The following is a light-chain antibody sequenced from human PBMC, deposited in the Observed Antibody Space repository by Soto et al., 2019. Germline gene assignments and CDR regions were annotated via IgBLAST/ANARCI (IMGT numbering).Light chain of an antibody. CDR2: EGS. CDR3: CSYAGSDVV. V-gene: IGLV2-23*01. Sequence: QSVLTQPASVSGSPGQSITISCTGTSSDVGSYNLVSWYQQHPGKAPKLMIYEGSKRPSGVSNRFSGSKSGNTASLTISGLQAEDEADYYCCSYAGSDVVFGGGTKVT. J-gene: IGLJ2*01. CDR1: SSDVGSYNL.